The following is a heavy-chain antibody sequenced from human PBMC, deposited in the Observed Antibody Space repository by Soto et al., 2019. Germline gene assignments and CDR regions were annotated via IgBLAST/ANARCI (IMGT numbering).Heavy chain of an antibody. CDR1: GGSFSGYY. J-gene: IGHJ4*02. CDR2: INHSGST. D-gene: IGHD2-2*01. CDR3: ARKGYCSSTSCYPIDY. Sequence: SETLSLTCAAYGGSFSGYYWSWIRQPPGKGLEWIGEINHSGSTNYNPSLKSRVTISVDTSKNQFSLKLSSVTAADTAVYYCARKGYCSSTSCYPIDYWGQGTLVTVSS. V-gene: IGHV4-34*01.